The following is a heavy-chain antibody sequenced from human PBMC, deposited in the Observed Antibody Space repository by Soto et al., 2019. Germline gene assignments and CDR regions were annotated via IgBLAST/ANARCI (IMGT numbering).Heavy chain of an antibody. J-gene: IGHJ3*02. CDR3: AKGRHYAMYTLFDI. Sequence: EVQLVESGGGLVQPGRSLRLSCAASGFTFDDYAMHWVRQAPGKGLEWVSGISWNSGSIGYADSVKGRFTISRDNAKNSLYLQMNSLRAEDTALYYCAKGRHYAMYTLFDIWGQGTMVTVSS. V-gene: IGHV3-9*01. D-gene: IGHD2-2*01. CDR2: ISWNSGSI. CDR1: GFTFDDYA.